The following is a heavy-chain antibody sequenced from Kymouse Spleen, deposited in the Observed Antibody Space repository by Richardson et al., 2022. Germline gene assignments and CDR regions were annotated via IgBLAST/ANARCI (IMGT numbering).Heavy chain of an antibody. CDR2: IYSCGST. D-gene: IGHD4-11,IGHD4-11*01. CDR1: GFTVSSNY. Sequence: EVQLVESGGGLIQPGGSLRLSCAASGFTVSSNYMSWVRQAPGKGLEWVSVIYSCGSTYYADSVKGRFTISRDNSKNTLYLQMNSLRAEDTAVYYCARAVLMTTVRATGAREPWSPSPQ. V-gene: IGHV3-66*03. CDR3: ARAVLMTTVRAT. J-gene: IGHJ4*02.